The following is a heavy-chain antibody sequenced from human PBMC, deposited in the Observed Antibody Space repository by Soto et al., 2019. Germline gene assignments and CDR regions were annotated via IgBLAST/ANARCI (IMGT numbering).Heavy chain of an antibody. J-gene: IGHJ5*02. V-gene: IGHV4-30-2*01. CDR1: GGSISSGGYS. CDR3: ARARPATVSWFDP. Sequence: QLQLQESGSGLVKPSQTLSLTCAVSGGSISSGGYSWSWIRQPPGKGLEWIGYIYHSGSTYYNPSLKSRLTISVDRSKNQFSLKLSSVTAADTAVYYCARARPATVSWFDPWGQGTLVTVSS. D-gene: IGHD4-17*01. CDR2: IYHSGST.